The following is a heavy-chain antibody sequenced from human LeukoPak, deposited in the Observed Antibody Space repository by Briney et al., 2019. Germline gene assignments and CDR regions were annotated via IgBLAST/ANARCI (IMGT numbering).Heavy chain of an antibody. Sequence: PSETLSLTCTVSGGSISSSNYYWGWIRQPPGMGLEWIGSIFYSGNTYYNPSLNSRVTISVDTSKRQFSLKLSSVTAADTAVYYCARSYYYYYYMDVWGKGTTVTVSS. CDR1: GGSISSSNYY. J-gene: IGHJ6*03. CDR3: ARSYYYYYYMDV. CDR2: IFYSGNT. V-gene: IGHV4-39*07.